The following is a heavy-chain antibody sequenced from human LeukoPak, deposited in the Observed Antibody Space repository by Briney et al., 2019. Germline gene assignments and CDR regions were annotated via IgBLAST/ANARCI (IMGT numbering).Heavy chain of an antibody. Sequence: PSETLSLTCTVSGGSISSGSYYWSWIRQPAGKGLEWIGRIYTSGSTNYNPSLKSRVTMSVDTSKNQFSLKLSSVTAADTAVYYCAREGFDWLFSKGDWFDPWGQGTLVTVSS. CDR2: IYTSGST. CDR1: GGSISSGSYY. J-gene: IGHJ5*02. CDR3: AREGFDWLFSKGDWFDP. D-gene: IGHD3-9*01. V-gene: IGHV4-61*02.